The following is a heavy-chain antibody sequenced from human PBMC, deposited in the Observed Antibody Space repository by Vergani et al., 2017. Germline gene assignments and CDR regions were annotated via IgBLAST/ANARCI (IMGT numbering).Heavy chain of an antibody. J-gene: IGHJ4*02. CDR3: TRPGYAAAREDY. Sequence: EVQLVESGGGLVQPGGSLKLSCAASGFTFSGSAMHWVRQASGKGLEWVGRIRSKANSYATAYAASMKGRFTISRDDSKNTAYLQMNSLKTEDTAVYYCTRPGYAAAREDYWGQGTLVTVSS. CDR1: GFTFSGSA. D-gene: IGHD6-6*01. V-gene: IGHV3-73*02. CDR2: IRSKANSYAT.